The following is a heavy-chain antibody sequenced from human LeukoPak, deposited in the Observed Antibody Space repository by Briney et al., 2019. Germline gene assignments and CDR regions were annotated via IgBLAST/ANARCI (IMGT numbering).Heavy chain of an antibody. J-gene: IGHJ3*02. D-gene: IGHD1-20*01. CDR3: ARAHNSTFDAFDI. CDR1: GYTFTSYD. CDR2: MNPNSDNA. V-gene: IGHV1-8*01. Sequence: ASVKVSCKASGYTFTSYDINWVRQATGQGLEWMGWMNPNSDNAGYAQKFQGRVTMTRNTSISTAYMELSSLRSEDTAVYYCARAHNSTFDAFDIWGQGTMVTVSS.